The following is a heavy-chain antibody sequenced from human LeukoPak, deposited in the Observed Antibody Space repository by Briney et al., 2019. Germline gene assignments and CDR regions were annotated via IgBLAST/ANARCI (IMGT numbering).Heavy chain of an antibody. CDR3: AKEAFVVVVAASESDWFDP. Sequence: GGSLRLSCAASGFTFSSYAMSWVRQAPGKGLEWVSAISGSGGSTYYADSVKGRFTISRDNSKNTLHLQMNSLRAEDTAVYYCAKEAFVVVVAASESDWFDPWGQGTLVTVSS. CDR1: GFTFSSYA. J-gene: IGHJ5*02. V-gene: IGHV3-23*01. D-gene: IGHD2-15*01. CDR2: ISGSGGST.